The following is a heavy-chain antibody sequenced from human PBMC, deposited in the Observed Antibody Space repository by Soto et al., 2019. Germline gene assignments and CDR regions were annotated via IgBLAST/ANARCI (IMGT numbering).Heavy chain of an antibody. D-gene: IGHD3-16*01. CDR1: GYTLSNYC. V-gene: IGHV1-18*01. CDR3: AIDGRVSLFHYGTDV. Sequence: GSVNVSCKASGYTLSNYCITWVGQAPGHGLEWLGWVTAFNGDTNYAQNVRDRVTLTTDPSTETSYMELRSLRPDDTAVYYCAIDGRVSLFHYGTDVWGQGKTVPVS. CDR2: VTAFNGDT. J-gene: IGHJ6*02.